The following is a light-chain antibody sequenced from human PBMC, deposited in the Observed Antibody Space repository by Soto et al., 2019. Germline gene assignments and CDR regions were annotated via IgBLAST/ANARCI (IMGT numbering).Light chain of an antibody. Sequence: QSALTQPASVSGSPGQSITISCTGTNSDVGGYDYVSWYQQHPGKAPKLMIYDVSNRPSGVSNRFSGSKSGNTASLTISGLQPEDEADYYCSSYTSSTTVVFGGGTKLTVL. V-gene: IGLV2-14*03. CDR1: NSDVGGYDY. J-gene: IGLJ2*01. CDR2: DVS. CDR3: SSYTSSTTVV.